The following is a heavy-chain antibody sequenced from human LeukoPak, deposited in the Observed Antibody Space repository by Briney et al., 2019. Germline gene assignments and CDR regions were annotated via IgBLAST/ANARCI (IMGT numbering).Heavy chain of an antibody. V-gene: IGHV3-23*01. CDR1: GFTFSNCA. Sequence: GGSLRLSCAASGFTFSNCAMRWVRQAPGKGLEWVSGISGSGDSTYYADSVKGRFTISRDNSKNTLYLQMNSLRAEDTAVYYCARRSGIAVAGAFDYWGQGTLVTVSS. CDR3: ARRSGIAVAGAFDY. D-gene: IGHD6-19*01. CDR2: ISGSGDST. J-gene: IGHJ4*02.